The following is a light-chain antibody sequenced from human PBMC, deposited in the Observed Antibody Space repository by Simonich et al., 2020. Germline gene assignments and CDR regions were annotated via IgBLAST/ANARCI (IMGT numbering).Light chain of an antibody. J-gene: IGKJ1*01. CDR3: QQYNNWPSWT. Sequence: EIVMTQSPATLSVSPGERATLSCRASQSVSSNLAWYQQNPGQAPRLLIYGASTRATSIPARFSGSGSGTEFTLTISSLQSEDFAVYYCQQYNNWPSWTFGQGTKVEIK. CDR1: QSVSSN. V-gene: IGKV3-15*01. CDR2: GAS.